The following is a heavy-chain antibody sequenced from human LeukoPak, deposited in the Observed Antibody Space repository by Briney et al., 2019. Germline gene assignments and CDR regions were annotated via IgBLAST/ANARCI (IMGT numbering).Heavy chain of an antibody. CDR2: ISYDGSDK. D-gene: IGHD2-15*01. V-gene: IGHV3-30-3*01. CDR1: GFTFSSYA. CDR3: AREGGHLIDARGAVDY. Sequence: GRSLRLSCAASGFTFSSYAIHWVRQAPGKGPEWLARISYDGSDKDYAHPVKGRFTISRDNSKKTLYLQMNSLTAEDTALYHCAREGGHLIDARGAVDYWGQGTLVTVSS. J-gene: IGHJ4*02.